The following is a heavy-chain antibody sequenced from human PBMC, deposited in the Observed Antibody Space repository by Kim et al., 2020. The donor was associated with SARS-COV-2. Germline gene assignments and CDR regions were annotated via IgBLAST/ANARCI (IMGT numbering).Heavy chain of an antibody. CDR3: ARGQDSYGYPGYYYGMDV. CDR1: GGSISSGSAY. Sequence: SETLSLTCTVSGGSISSGSAYWSWIRQPAGKGLEWIGRIYTSGSTNYSPSLKSRVSISVDTSKNQFSLKLSSVTAADTAVYYCARGQDSYGYPGYYYGMDVWGQGTTVTVSS. J-gene: IGHJ6*02. D-gene: IGHD5-18*01. V-gene: IGHV4-61*02. CDR2: IYTSGST.